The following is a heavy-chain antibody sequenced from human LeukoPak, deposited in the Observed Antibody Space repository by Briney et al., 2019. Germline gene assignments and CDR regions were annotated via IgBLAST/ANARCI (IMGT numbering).Heavy chain of an antibody. D-gene: IGHD6-13*01. CDR1: GFTFSDYY. Sequence: GGSLRLSCAASGFTFSDYYMSWIRQAPGKGLEWVSYISSSGSTIYYADSVKGRFTIFRDNAKNSLYLQMNSLRAEDTTVYYCARGKKSRIAAATFVVYYYYGMDVWGQGTTVTVSS. CDR2: ISSSGSTI. CDR3: ARGKKSRIAAATFVVYYYYGMDV. J-gene: IGHJ6*02. V-gene: IGHV3-11*01.